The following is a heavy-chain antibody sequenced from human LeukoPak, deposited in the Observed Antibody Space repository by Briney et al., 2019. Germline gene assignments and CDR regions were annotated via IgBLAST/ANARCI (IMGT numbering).Heavy chain of an antibody. J-gene: IGHJ4*02. CDR3: ARLYYDFWSGYYTFDY. CDR2: IKQDGSEK. V-gene: IGHV3-7*01. Sequence: GGSLRLSCAASGFTFSSYSMSWVRQAPGKGLEWVANIKQDGSEKYYVDSVKGRFTISRDNAKNSLHLQMNSLRAEHTAVYYCARLYYDFWSGYYTFDYWGQGTLVTVSS. D-gene: IGHD3-3*01. CDR1: GFTFSSYS.